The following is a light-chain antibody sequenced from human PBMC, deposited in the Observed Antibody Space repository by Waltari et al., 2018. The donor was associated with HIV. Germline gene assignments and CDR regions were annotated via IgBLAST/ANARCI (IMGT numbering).Light chain of an antibody. CDR3: TSYTSNATLL. Sequence: HSALTQPASVSASPGQSITISCTGTSGAFAISSLISWYQQRPGKVPQVIIYEVISRPSGVSNRFSGSKSGNTASLTISGLQAEDEADYYCTSYTSNATLLFGGGTKVTVL. V-gene: IGLV2-14*01. CDR1: SGAFAISSL. CDR2: EVI. J-gene: IGLJ3*02.